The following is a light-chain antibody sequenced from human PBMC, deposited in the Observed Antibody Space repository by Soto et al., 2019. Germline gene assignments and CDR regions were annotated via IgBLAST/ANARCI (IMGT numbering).Light chain of an antibody. Sequence: QPVLTQSSSASASLGSSVKLTCTLSSGHSSYIIAWHQQQPGKAPRYLMKLEGSGSYNKGSGVPARFSGSSSGADRYLTISNLQFEDEDNYYCETWDSNTRVFGGGTKLTVL. CDR1: SGHSSYI. CDR3: ETWDSNTRV. J-gene: IGLJ2*01. V-gene: IGLV4-60*02. CDR2: LEGSGSY.